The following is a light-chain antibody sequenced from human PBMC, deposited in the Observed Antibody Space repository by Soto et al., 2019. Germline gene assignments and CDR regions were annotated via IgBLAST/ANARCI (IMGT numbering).Light chain of an antibody. V-gene: IGLV2-14*01. Sequence: QSVLTQPASVSGSPGQSITISCTGTSSDVGGYNYVSWYQHHPGKAPKLMIYEVSNRPSGVSFRFSGSKSGNTASLTISGLQAEDEADYYCSSYTSRSTYVLGTGKKVTV. J-gene: IGLJ1*01. CDR1: SSDVGGYNY. CDR3: SSYTSRSTYV. CDR2: EVS.